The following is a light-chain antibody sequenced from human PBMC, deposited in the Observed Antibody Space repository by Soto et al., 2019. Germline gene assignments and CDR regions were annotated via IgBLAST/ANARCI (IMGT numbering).Light chain of an antibody. CDR1: QSVNNN. CDR2: GAS. J-gene: IGKJ1*01. V-gene: IGKV3-15*01. Sequence: LVLTQSPATLSVSPGEGVTLSCRARQSVNNNLAWYQQKPGQAPSLLIHGASTRAAGVPARFSGSGSGTEFTLTISSLQSEDSAVYYCQEYNRRPPATFGQGTKVDIK. CDR3: QEYNRRPPAT.